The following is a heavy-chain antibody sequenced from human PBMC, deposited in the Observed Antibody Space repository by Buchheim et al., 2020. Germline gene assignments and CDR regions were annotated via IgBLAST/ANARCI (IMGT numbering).Heavy chain of an antibody. D-gene: IGHD3-10*01. CDR3: ARGHGSGSYYTSSDY. CDR1: GGSISSYY. Sequence: QVQLQESGPGLVKPSETLSLTCTVSGGSISSYYWSWIRQPPGKGLEWIGYIYYSGSTNYNPSLKSRVTISVDTSKNQFSLKLSSVTAADTAVYYCARGHGSGSYYTSSDYWGQGT. CDR2: IYYSGST. J-gene: IGHJ4*02. V-gene: IGHV4-59*01.